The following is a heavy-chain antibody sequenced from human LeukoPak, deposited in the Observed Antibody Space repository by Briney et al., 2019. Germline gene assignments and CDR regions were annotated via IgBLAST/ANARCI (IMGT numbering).Heavy chain of an antibody. CDR2: ISYDGSNK. J-gene: IGHJ6*02. CDR1: GFTFSSYA. Sequence: GGSLRLSCAASGFTFSSYAMHWVRQAPGKGLEWVAVISYDGSNKYYADSVKGRFTISRDNSKNTLYLQMNSLRAEDTAVYYCARGGRDYGMDVWGQGTTVTVSS. V-gene: IGHV3-30-3*01. CDR3: ARGGRDYGMDV.